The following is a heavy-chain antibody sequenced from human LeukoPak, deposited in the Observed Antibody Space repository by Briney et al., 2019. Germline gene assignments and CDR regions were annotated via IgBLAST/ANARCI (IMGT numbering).Heavy chain of an antibody. CDR3: ARGQSYSSGWYEFDY. D-gene: IGHD6-19*01. CDR1: GGTFSSYA. J-gene: IGHJ4*02. V-gene: IGHV1-69*13. CDR2: IIPIFGTA. Sequence: VASVKVSRKASGGTFSSYAISWVRQAPGQGLEWMGGIIPIFGTAHYAQKFQGRVTITADESTSTAYMELSSLRSEDTAVYYCARGQSYSSGWYEFDYWGQGTLVTVSS.